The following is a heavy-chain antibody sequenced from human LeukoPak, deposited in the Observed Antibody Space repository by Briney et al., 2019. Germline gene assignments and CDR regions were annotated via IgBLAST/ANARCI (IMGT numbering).Heavy chain of an antibody. CDR2: ISSSGSTI. CDR1: GFTFSSYE. CDR3: ARDQVAVGATQDY. D-gene: IGHD1-26*01. V-gene: IGHV3-48*03. J-gene: IGHJ4*02. Sequence: GGSLRLSCAASGFTFSSYEMNWVPQAPGKGLEWVSYISSSGSTIYYADSVKGRFTISRDNAKNSLYLQMNSLRAEDTAVYYCARDQVAVGATQDYWGQGTLVTVSS.